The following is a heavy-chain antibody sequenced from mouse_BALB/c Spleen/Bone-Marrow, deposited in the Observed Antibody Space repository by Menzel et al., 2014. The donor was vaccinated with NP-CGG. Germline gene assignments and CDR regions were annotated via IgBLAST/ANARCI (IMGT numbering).Heavy chain of an antibody. CDR1: GFSLTGYG. CDR3: ARDSFLITRALDY. V-gene: IGHV2-6-7*01. J-gene: IGHJ4*01. D-gene: IGHD2-4*01. Sequence: VKVVESGPGLVAPSQSLSITCTVSGFSLTGYGVSWVRQPPGKGLEWLGMIWGGGSTDYNSALKSRLSISKDNSKSQVLLKMNSLQTDDTARYYCARDSFLITRALDYWGQGTSVTVSS. CDR2: IWGGGST.